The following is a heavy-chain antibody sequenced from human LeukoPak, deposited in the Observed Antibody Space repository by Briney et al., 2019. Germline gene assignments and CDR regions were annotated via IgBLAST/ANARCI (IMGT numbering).Heavy chain of an antibody. CDR1: GYSISSGYY. V-gene: IGHV4-38-2*01. CDR3: ARFGWDGDYGRRYYYYMDV. J-gene: IGHJ6*03. D-gene: IGHD4-17*01. Sequence: SETLSLTCAVSGYSISSGYYWGWIRQPPGKGLEWIGSIYQSGSTYYNPSLKSRVTISVDTSKNQFSLKLSSVTAADTAVYYCARFGWDGDYGRRYYYYMDVWGKGTTVTVSS. CDR2: IYQSGST.